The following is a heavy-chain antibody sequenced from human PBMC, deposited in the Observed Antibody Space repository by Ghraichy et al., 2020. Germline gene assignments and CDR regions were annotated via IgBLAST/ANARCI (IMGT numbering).Heavy chain of an antibody. CDR3: AREAVAGAHTALYAP. D-gene: IGHD6-19*01. CDR2: ISSSSSYI. J-gene: IGHJ5*02. V-gene: IGHV3-21*01. CDR1: GFTFSSYS. Sequence: GGSLRLSCAASGFTFSSYSMNWVPQAPGKGLEWVSSISSSSSYIYYADSVKGRFTISRDNAKNSLYLQMNSLRAEDTAVYYCAREAVAGAHTALYAPWGQGTLVTVSS.